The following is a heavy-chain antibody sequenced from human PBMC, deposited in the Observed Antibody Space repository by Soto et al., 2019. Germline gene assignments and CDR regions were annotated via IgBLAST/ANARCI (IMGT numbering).Heavy chain of an antibody. CDR3: ARESSDISGYPVLDY. CDR1: GYTFTGYY. Sequence: QVQLVQSGAEVRKPGASVKVSCKASGYTFTGYYMQWVRQAPGQGLEWMGWINPNRGDTDYTHRFQGRFTMTRDTSINTAYMELSRLTSDDTAVFFCARESSDISGYPVLDYWGQGSLVTVSS. J-gene: IGHJ4*02. D-gene: IGHD3-22*01. CDR2: INPNRGDT. V-gene: IGHV1-2*02.